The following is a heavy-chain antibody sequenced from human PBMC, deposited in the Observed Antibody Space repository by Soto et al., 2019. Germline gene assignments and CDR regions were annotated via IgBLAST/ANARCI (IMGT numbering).Heavy chain of an antibody. J-gene: IGHJ3*02. CDR1: GFTFSSYA. CDR3: ARTGHRGRAFDI. D-gene: IGHD3-16*02. Sequence: QVQLVESGGGVVQPGRSLRLSCAASGFTFSSYAMHWVRQAPGKGLEWVAVISYDGSNKYYADSVKGRFTISRDNSKNTLYLQMNSLRAEDTAVYYCARTGHRGRAFDIWGQGTMVTVSS. CDR2: ISYDGSNK. V-gene: IGHV3-30-3*01.